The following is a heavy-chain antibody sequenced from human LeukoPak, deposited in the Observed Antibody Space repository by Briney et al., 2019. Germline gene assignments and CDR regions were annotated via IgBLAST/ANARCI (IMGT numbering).Heavy chain of an antibody. CDR1: GGSISSRNYY. D-gene: IGHD7-27*01. J-gene: IGHJ3*02. Sequence: SETLSLTCTVSGGSISSRNYYWGWIRQPPGKGLEWIGSIHYNGDTYYNPSLTSRVSVSVDTSKNQFSLKLSSVTAADTAVYYCARDFSELTGHFGLDAFDIWGQGTMVTVSS. V-gene: IGHV4-39*02. CDR3: ARDFSELTGHFGLDAFDI. CDR2: IHYNGDT.